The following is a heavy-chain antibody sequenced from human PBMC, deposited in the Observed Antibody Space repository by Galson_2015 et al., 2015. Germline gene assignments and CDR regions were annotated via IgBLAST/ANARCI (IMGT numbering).Heavy chain of an antibody. CDR2: INAGNGNT. CDR3: AIGYCSSTRCLYYFGMDV. D-gene: IGHD2-2*01. J-gene: IGHJ6*02. Sequence: SVKVSCKASGYTFTSYAMHWVRQAPGQRLEWMGWINAGNGNTKYSQKFQGRVTITRDTSASTAYMELSSLGSEDTAVYYCAIGYCSSTRCLYYFGMDVWAQGTTVTVSS. V-gene: IGHV1-3*01. CDR1: GYTFTSYA.